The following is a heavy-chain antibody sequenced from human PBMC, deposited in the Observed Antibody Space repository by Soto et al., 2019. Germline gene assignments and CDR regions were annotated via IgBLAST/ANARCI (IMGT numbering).Heavy chain of an antibody. CDR1: GYTFTGYY. D-gene: IGHD2-15*01. Sequence: ASVKVSCKASGYTFTGYYVHWVGQAPGQGLEWMGWINPNSGDTYLAQRFQGRVTMNRDTSIGTAYMELRGLTSDDTAEYYCSKGGANVAAATRVYLYNAMDVWGQGTTVTVSS. CDR2: INPNSGDT. J-gene: IGHJ6*02. V-gene: IGHV1-2*02. CDR3: SKGGANVAAATRVYLYNAMDV.